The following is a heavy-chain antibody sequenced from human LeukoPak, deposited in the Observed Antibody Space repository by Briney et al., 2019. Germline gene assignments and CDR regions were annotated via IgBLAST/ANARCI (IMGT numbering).Heavy chain of an antibody. CDR1: GGSFSGYY. CDR2: INHSGST. J-gene: IGHJ4*02. V-gene: IGHV4-34*01. D-gene: IGHD3-22*01. Sequence: SETLSLTCAVYGGSFSGYYWNWIRQPPGKGLDLIGAINHSGSTNYNPSLKSRVTISVDTSKNQFSLKLSSVTAADTAVYYCARVLEQYYYDSSGYDQAFDYWGQGTLVTVSS. CDR3: ARVLEQYYYDSSGYDQAFDY.